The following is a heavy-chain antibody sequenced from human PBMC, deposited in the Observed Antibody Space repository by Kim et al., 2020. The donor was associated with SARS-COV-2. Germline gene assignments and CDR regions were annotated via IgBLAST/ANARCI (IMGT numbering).Heavy chain of an antibody. V-gene: IGHV3-23*01. Sequence: GGSLRLSCIASGFTFSTYAMTWVRQAPEKGLEWVSHISVGGGSTYYADSVKGRFTISRDNSKSTLFLQIDSLTADDTALYYCARGVTNWLYAYLDYWGQGTLVTVSS. J-gene: IGHJ4*02. CDR3: ARGVTNWLYAYLDY. D-gene: IGHD3-9*01. CDR1: GFTFSTYA. CDR2: ISVGGGST.